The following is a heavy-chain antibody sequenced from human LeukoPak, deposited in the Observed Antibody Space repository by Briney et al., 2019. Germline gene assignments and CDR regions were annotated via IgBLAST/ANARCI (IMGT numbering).Heavy chain of an antibody. CDR1: GFTFSRNW. J-gene: IGHJ4*02. V-gene: IGHV3-74*01. Sequence: QSGGSLRLSCAASGFTFSRNWMHWVRQAPGKRLVWVSRINSDGSITNYADSVKGRFTISRDNAKNTLYLQMSSLRAEDTAVYYCAKIDAYWGQGTLVAVSS. CDR2: INSDGSIT. CDR3: AKIDAY.